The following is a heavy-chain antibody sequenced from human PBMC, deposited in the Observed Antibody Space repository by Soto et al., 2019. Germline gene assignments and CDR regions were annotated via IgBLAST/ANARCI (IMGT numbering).Heavy chain of an antibody. V-gene: IGHV3-30*04. J-gene: IGHJ6*02. D-gene: IGHD5-12*01. CDR3: ARVAGDMVDILYIDPLDGREPLSDVDV. CDR2: ISFDGSNK. Sequence: QMQLVESGGGAVQPGRSLRLSCAASGFTFSYYPMHWVRQAPGKGLEWVAVISFDGSNKYYADSVKGRFTISRDNSKNTLSLPRNSSRGEDTAVYYCARVAGDMVDILYIDPLDGREPLSDVDVWGQGTTVTVSS. CDR1: GFTFSYYP.